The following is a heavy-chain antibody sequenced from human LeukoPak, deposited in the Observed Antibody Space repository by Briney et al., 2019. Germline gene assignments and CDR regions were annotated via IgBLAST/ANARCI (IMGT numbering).Heavy chain of an antibody. Sequence: GGSLRLSCAASGFTFSSYAMHWVRQAPGKGLEWAAVISYDGSNKYYADSVKGRFTISRDNSKNTLYLQMNSLRAEDTAVYYCARDNYYYYMDVWGKGTTVTISS. CDR2: ISYDGSNK. V-gene: IGHV3-30*04. CDR1: GFTFSSYA. CDR3: ARDNYYYYMDV. J-gene: IGHJ6*03.